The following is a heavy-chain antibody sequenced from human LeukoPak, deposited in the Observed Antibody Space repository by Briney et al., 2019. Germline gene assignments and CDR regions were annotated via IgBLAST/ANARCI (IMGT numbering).Heavy chain of an antibody. J-gene: IGHJ4*02. CDR2: ISSSSNTI. CDR1: GFTFSDYY. CDR3: ARDNMGGDY. Sequence: GGSLRLSCATSGFTFSDYYMIWIRQAPGKGLEWVSHISSSSNTINYADSVKGRFTVSRDNAKKSLYLEMNSLRVEDTAVYYCARDNMGGDYWGQGALVTVSS. D-gene: IGHD1-26*01. V-gene: IGHV3-11*04.